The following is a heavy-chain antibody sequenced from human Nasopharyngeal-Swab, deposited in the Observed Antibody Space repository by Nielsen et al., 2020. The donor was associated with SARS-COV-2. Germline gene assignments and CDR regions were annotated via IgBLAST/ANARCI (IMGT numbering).Heavy chain of an antibody. V-gene: IGHV3-74*01. D-gene: IGHD3-22*01. CDR1: GFTFSSYW. CDR3: ARDQEDYYDSSGYYNYYYYYMDV. Sequence: GESLKLSCAASGFTFSSYWMHWVRQAPGKGLVWVSRINSDGSSTSYADSVKGRFTISRDNAKNTLYLQMNSLRAEDTAVYYCARDQEDYYDSSGYYNYYYYYMDVWGKGTTVTVSS. J-gene: IGHJ6*03. CDR2: INSDGSST.